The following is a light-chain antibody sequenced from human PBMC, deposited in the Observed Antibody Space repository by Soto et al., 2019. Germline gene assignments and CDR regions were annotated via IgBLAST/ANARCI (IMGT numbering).Light chain of an antibody. CDR1: QSVSSN. CDR2: GAS. Sequence: EIVMTQSPATLSVSPGERATLSCRASQSVSSNLAWHQQKPGQAPRLLIYGASTRATGIPARFSGSGSGTEFTLTISSLQSEDFAVYYCQQYNNWPQTFGQWTKVELK. J-gene: IGKJ1*01. V-gene: IGKV3-15*01. CDR3: QQYNNWPQT.